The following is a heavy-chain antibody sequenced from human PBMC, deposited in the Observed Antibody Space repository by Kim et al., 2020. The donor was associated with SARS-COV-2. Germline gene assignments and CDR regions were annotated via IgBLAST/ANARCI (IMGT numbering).Heavy chain of an antibody. CDR2: NT. V-gene: IGHV1-18*01. Sequence: NTNYAQKLQGRVTMTTDTSTSTAYMELRSLRSDDTAVYYCAREGLGWFDPWGQGTLVTVSS. J-gene: IGHJ5*02. CDR3: AREGLGWFDP. D-gene: IGHD6-19*01.